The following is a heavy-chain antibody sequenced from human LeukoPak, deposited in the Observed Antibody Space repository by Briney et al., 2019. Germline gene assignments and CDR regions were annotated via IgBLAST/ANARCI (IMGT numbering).Heavy chain of an antibody. CDR1: GGSIRSHY. V-gene: IGHV4-59*11. Sequence: SETLSLTCTVSGGSIRSHYWSWIRQPPGKGLQWIGYVYYTGNTNSNPSLKSRVTISVDTSKNQFSLKLSSVTAADTAVYYCAGVNVSSSWWVDYFDYWGQGTLVTVSS. D-gene: IGHD6-13*01. CDR2: VYYTGNT. CDR3: AGVNVSSSWWVDYFDY. J-gene: IGHJ4*02.